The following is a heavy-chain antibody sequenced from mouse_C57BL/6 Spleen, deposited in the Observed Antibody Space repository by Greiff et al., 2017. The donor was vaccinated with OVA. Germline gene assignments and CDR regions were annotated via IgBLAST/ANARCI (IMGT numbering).Heavy chain of an antibody. D-gene: IGHD3-2*02. J-gene: IGHJ4*01. CDR2: IYPRSGNT. CDR3: ARPAAQATYAMDD. CDR1: GYTFTSYG. V-gene: IGHV1-81*01. Sequence: QVQLQQSGAELARPGASVKLSCKASGYTFTSYGISWVKQRTGQGIEWIGEIYPRSGNTYYNEKFKGKATLTADKSSSTAYMELRSLTSEDSAVYFCARPAAQATYAMDDWGQGTSVTVSS.